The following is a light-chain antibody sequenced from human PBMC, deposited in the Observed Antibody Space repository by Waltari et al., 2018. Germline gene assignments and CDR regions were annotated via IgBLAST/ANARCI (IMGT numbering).Light chain of an antibody. V-gene: IGKV3-11*01. J-gene: IGKJ1*01. CDR1: QSVSSF. Sequence: EIVLTQSPATLSVSPGERATLSCRASQSVSSFLAWYQQKPGQAPRLLIYDTSNRATGIPARFTGSGSGTDFTLTISSLEPEDSAVYYCQQRGNWPPWTFGQGP. CDR3: QQRGNWPPWT. CDR2: DTS.